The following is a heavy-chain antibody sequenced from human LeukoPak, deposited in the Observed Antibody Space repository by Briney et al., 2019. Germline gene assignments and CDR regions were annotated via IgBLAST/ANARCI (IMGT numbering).Heavy chain of an antibody. J-gene: IGHJ4*02. CDR1: GFTFDRYN. CDR2: ISSGSSYI. CDR3: ARDKTFCSSPSCDADY. D-gene: IGHD2-2*01. V-gene: IGHV3-21*01. Sequence: PGGSLRLSCADSGFTFDRYNMIWVRQAPGKGLEWVSSISSGSSYIYYADSVRGRFTISRDSAKNSLYLQMNSLRAEDTAVYYCARDKTFCSSPSCDADYWGQGTLVTVSS.